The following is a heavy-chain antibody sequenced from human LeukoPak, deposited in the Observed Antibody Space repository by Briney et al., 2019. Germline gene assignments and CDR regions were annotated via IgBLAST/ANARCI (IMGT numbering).Heavy chain of an antibody. V-gene: IGHV3-66*04. D-gene: IGHD6-13*01. CDR1: GFTVSSNY. Sequence: PGGSLRLSCAASGFTVSSNYMSWVRQAPGKGLEWVSVIYSGGSTYYADSVKGRFTISRDNAKNSLYLQMNSLRAEDTAVYYCARQIAAAAPIYWGQGTLVTVSS. CDR3: ARQIAAAAPIY. CDR2: IYSGGST. J-gene: IGHJ4*02.